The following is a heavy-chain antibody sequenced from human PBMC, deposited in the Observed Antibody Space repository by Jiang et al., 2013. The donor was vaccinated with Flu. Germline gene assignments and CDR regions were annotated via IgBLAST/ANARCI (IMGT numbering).Heavy chain of an antibody. CDR2: IWFDGTNK. Sequence: SCAASGFDFSSYGMHWVRQTPGKELEWVAVIWFDGTNKYYADSVKGRFTISRDNSRNTLFLQMSSLRAEDTAVYYCATDGGIRGDYEREPPWYFDLWGRGTLVTVSS. J-gene: IGHJ2*01. D-gene: IGHD4-17*01. CDR1: GFDFSSYG. CDR3: ATDGGIRGDYEREPPWYFDL. V-gene: IGHV3-33*01.